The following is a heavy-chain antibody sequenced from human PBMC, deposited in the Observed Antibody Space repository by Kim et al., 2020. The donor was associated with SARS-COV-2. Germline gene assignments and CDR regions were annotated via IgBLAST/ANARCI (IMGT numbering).Heavy chain of an antibody. Sequence: GGSLRLSCAASGFTFSNAWMSWVRQAPGKGLEWVGRIKSKTDGGTTDYAAPVKGRFTISRDDSKNTLYLQMNSLKTEDTAVYYCTTGSNRRLRYFDWLPSPFDYWGQGTLVTVSS. CDR2: IKSKTDGGTT. V-gene: IGHV3-15*01. D-gene: IGHD3-9*01. J-gene: IGHJ4*02. CDR1: GFTFSNAW. CDR3: TTGSNRRLRYFDWLPSPFDY.